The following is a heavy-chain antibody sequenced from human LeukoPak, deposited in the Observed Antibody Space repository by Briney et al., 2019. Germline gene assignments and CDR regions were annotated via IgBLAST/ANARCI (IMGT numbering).Heavy chain of an antibody. CDR2: ISYDGSNK. CDR3: APTLEYGGSYYFDY. V-gene: IGHV3-30-3*01. CDR1: GFTFSSYA. D-gene: IGHD4-23*01. Sequence: PGGSLRLSCAASGFTFSSYAMSWVRQAPGKGLEWVAVISYDGSNKYYADSVKGRFTVSRDNSKNTLYLQMNGLRAEDTAVYYCAPTLEYGGSYYFDYWGQGTLVTVSS. J-gene: IGHJ4*02.